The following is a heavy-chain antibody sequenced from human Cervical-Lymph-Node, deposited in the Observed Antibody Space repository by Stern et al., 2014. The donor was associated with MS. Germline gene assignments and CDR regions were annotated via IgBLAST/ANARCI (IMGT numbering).Heavy chain of an antibody. Sequence: VQLVESGGGLVKPGGSLRLSCAASGFTFSDYYMNWIRQAPGKGPEWISYISSSGTTIYYAASVKGRFTISRDNAKNSLYLQMNSLRAEDTAVYYCASRIFCGGGSCFSGWYFDLWGRGTLVTVSS. V-gene: IGHV3-11*01. CDR2: ISSSGTTI. J-gene: IGHJ2*01. CDR1: GFTFSDYY. CDR3: ASRIFCGGGSCFSGWYFDL. D-gene: IGHD2-15*01.